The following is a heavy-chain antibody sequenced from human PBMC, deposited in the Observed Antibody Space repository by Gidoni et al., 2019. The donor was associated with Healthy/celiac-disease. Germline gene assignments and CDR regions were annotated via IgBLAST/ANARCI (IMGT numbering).Heavy chain of an antibody. CDR1: GFTFDDYA. CDR3: AKLGPQYNWNDHDAFDI. Sequence: EVQLVESGGGLVQPGRSLRLSCAASGFTFDDYAMHWVRQAPGKGLEWVSGISWNSGSIGYADSVKGRFTISRDNVKNSLYLQMNSLRAEDTALYYCAKLGPQYNWNDHDAFDIWGQGTMVTVSS. J-gene: IGHJ3*02. D-gene: IGHD1-1*01. CDR2: ISWNSGSI. V-gene: IGHV3-9*01.